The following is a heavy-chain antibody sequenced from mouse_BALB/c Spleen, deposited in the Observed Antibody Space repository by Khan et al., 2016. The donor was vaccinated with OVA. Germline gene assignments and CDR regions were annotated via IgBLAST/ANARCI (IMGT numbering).Heavy chain of an antibody. V-gene: IGHV3-8*02. J-gene: IGHJ3*01. CDR1: GDSITSGY. CDR2: MIYTGYT. Sequence: VQLKESGPSLVKPSQTLSLTCSVTGDSITSGYWSWIRKFPGNKLEYMGYMIYTGYTYYNPSLKSRISITRHTSKSQYYLQLNSVTTEDTATYYCARSTYRYAFAYWGQGTLVTVSA. D-gene: IGHD2-14*01. CDR3: ARSTYRYAFAY.